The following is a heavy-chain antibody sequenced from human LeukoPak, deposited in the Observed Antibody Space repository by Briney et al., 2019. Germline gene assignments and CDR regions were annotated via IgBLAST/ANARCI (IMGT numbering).Heavy chain of an antibody. D-gene: IGHD6-19*01. J-gene: IGHJ4*02. CDR1: GSSISSSSYY. CDR3: ARTGSGWEVYY. Sequence: PSETLSLTCTVSGSSISSSSYYWGWIRQPPGKGLEWIGSIYYSGSTYYNPSLKSRVTISVDTSKNQFSLKLSSVTAADTAVYYCARTGSGWEVYYWGQGTLVTVSS. V-gene: IGHV4-39*07. CDR2: IYYSGST.